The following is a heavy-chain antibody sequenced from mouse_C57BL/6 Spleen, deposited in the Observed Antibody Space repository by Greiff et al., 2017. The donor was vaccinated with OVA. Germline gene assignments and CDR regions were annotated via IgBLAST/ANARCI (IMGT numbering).Heavy chain of an antibody. V-gene: IGHV1-18*01. Sequence: EVKLQESGPELVKPGASVKIPCKASGYTFTDYNMDWVKQSHGKSLEWIGDINPNNGGTIYNQKFKGKATLTVDKSSSTAYMELRSLTSEDTAVYYCAKSGYDGFAYWGQGTLVTVSA. CDR3: AKSGYDGFAY. CDR2: INPNNGGT. J-gene: IGHJ3*01. CDR1: GYTFTDYN. D-gene: IGHD2-2*01.